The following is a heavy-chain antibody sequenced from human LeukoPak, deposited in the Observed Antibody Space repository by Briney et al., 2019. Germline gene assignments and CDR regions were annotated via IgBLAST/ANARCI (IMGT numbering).Heavy chain of an antibody. CDR2: IIPIFGTA. J-gene: IGHJ5*02. Sequence: SVKVSCKASGGTFSSYAISWVRQAPGQGLEWVGGIIPIFGTANYAQEFQGRVTITADESTSTAYMELGSLRSEDTAVYYCARESGYCSGGSCAGWFDPWGQGTLVTVSS. CDR1: GGTFSSYA. V-gene: IGHV1-69*01. CDR3: ARESGYCSGGSCAGWFDP. D-gene: IGHD2-15*01.